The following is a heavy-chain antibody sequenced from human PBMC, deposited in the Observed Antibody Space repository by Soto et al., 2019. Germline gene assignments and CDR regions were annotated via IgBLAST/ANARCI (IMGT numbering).Heavy chain of an antibody. CDR3: AKDVSVVQYNPRFDY. J-gene: IGHJ4*02. V-gene: IGHV3-23*01. CDR1: GFTFSSYA. Sequence: EVQLLESGGGLVQPGGSLRLSCAASGFTFSSYAMSWVRQAPGKGLEWVSAISGSGGSTYYADSVKGRFTISRDNSKNTLYLQMKRLRAEDTAVYYCAKDVSVVQYNPRFDYWGQGTLVTVSS. D-gene: IGHD1-20*01. CDR2: ISGSGGST.